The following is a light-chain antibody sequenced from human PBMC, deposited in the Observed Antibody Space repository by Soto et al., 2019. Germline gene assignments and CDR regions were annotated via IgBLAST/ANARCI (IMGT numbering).Light chain of an antibody. J-gene: IGKJ1*01. CDR1: QSVSSN. CDR2: DAS. V-gene: IGKV3D-15*01. Sequence: EILMTQSPATLSVSPGERATLSCRASQSVSSNLAWYQQKPGQATRLLIYDASTRATGIPARFSGSGAGTDFTLTISSLKPEDFAVYYCQQHNNWPPWTFGQGTKVDIK. CDR3: QQHNNWPPWT.